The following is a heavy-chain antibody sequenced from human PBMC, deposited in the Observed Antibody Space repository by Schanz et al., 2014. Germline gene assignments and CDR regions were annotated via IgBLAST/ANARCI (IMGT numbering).Heavy chain of an antibody. CDR2: ISSGGNP. J-gene: IGHJ3*02. CDR1: GFTFSSYA. CDR3: AKGRFGELSAFDI. Sequence: EVQLAESGGGLVQPGGSLRLSCAASGFTFSSYAMSWVRQAPGKGLEWVSSISSGGNPYYANSVKGRFGISRDNSKNTLYLQMNSLRAEDTAVYYCAKGRFGELSAFDIWGQGTMVTVSS. D-gene: IGHD3-10*01. V-gene: IGHV3-23*04.